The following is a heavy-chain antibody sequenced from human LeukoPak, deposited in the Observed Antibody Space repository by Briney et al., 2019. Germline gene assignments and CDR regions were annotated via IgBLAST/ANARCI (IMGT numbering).Heavy chain of an antibody. Sequence: QPGGSLRLSCAPSGFTLSNTSMSWVPHAPGKGLEWVSFIYSCYNTYYEDSVTGRFTISRDSSKHTVHLQMNSLRAEDTAVYYCARDGGSGTWAGYNGYYYYGMDVWGQGTTVTVSS. CDR1: GFTLSNTS. V-gene: IGHV3-66*01. CDR2: IYSCYNT. J-gene: IGHJ6*02. CDR3: ARDGGSGTWAGYNGYYYYGMDV. D-gene: IGHD3/OR15-3a*01.